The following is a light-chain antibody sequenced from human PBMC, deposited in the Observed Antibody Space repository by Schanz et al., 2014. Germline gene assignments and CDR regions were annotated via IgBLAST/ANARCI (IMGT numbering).Light chain of an antibody. CDR3: SAWDGSLNDVV. CDR1: SSDVGGYNY. Sequence: QSALTQPPSASGSPGQSVTISCTGTSSDVGGYNYVSWYQQHPGKAPKLMIFDVNQRPSGVPDRFSGSKSGNTASLTISGLQAEDEADYYCSAWDGSLNDVVFGGGTKVTVL. CDR2: DVN. V-gene: IGLV2-8*01. J-gene: IGLJ2*01.